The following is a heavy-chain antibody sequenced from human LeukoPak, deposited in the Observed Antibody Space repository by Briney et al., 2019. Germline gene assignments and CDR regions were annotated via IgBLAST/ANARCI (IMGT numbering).Heavy chain of an antibody. CDR1: GGSTSSTSYY. Sequence: PSETLSLTCSVSGGSTSSTSYYWGWIRQPPGKDLEWIGSISYTGSTYYNPSLKSRVTISVDTSKNQISLKLTSVTAADTALYYCARAHKYHFYDSSGAFDFWGQGKMVIVSS. CDR3: ARAHKYHFYDSSGAFDF. V-gene: IGHV4-39*07. J-gene: IGHJ3*01. D-gene: IGHD3-22*01. CDR2: ISYTGST.